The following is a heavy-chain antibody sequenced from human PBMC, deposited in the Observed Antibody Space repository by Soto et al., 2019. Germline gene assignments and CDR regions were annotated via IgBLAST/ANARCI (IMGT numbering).Heavy chain of an antibody. D-gene: IGHD6-13*01. CDR2: IRYDGSNK. V-gene: IGHV3-33*01. Sequence: GGSLRLSCGASGFTFSGHGMHWVRQAPGKGLEWVAVIRYDGSNKYYADSVKGRFTISRDNSKNTLYLQMNSLRAEDTAVYYCARGRGYSSSWSIYYFDFWGQGTQVTVSS. CDR3: ARGRGYSSSWSIYYFDF. CDR1: GFTFSGHG. J-gene: IGHJ4*02.